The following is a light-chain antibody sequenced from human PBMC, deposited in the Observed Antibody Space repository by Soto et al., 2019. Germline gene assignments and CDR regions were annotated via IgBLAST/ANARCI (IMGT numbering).Light chain of an antibody. CDR2: RAS. CDR3: QQSYNWPRT. V-gene: IGKV3-15*01. J-gene: IGKJ1*01. Sequence: EIVMTQSPATLSVSPGERATLSCRASQSITNNLAWYQQKPGQAPRLLIYRASARAIGIPARISGSGSGTEITLTISSLQSEDFAVYYCQQSYNWPRTFGQGTKVEIK. CDR1: QSITNN.